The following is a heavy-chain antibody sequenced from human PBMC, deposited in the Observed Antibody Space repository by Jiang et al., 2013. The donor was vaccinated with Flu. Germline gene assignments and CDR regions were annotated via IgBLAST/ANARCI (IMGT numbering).Heavy chain of an antibody. V-gene: IGHV1-8*01. J-gene: IGHJ4*02. CDR3: ARGPQMWYFDY. D-gene: IGHD2-21*01. CDR2: MNPDSGDT. Sequence: EVKKPGASVKLSCKASGYTFTRFDINWVRQATGQGLEWMGWMNPDSGDTAYAQKFQGRVSMTRSTSTSTAYMELSSLTSEDTAVYYCARGPQMWYFDYWGRGTLVTVSS. CDR1: GYTFTRFD.